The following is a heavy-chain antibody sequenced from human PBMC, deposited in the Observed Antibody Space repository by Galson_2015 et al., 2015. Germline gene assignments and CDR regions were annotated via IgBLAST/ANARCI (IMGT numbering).Heavy chain of an antibody. CDR3: AKAFSYSPSGVDS. V-gene: IGHV3-9*01. J-gene: IGHJ4*02. Sequence: SLRLSCAASGFTFDDYAMHWVRQAPGKGLEWVSGISWNSGSIGYADSVKGRFTISRDNAKNSLYLQMNSLRAEDTALYYCAKAFSYSPSGVDSWGQGTLVTVSS. CDR2: ISWNSGSI. D-gene: IGHD1-26*01. CDR1: GFTFDDYA.